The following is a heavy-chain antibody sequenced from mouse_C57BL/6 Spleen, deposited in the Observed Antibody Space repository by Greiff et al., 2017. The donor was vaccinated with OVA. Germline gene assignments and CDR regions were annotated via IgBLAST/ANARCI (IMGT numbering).Heavy chain of an antibody. CDR3: ARKGGYDGNYLDY. Sequence: VQLQQSGAELVRPGASVKLSCKASGYTFTDYYINWVKQRPGQGLEWIARIYPGSGNTYYNEKFKGKATLTAEKSSSTAYMQLSSLTSEDSAVYVCARKGGYDGNYLDYWGQGTTLTVSS. CDR1: GYTFTDYY. J-gene: IGHJ2*01. V-gene: IGHV1-76*01. D-gene: IGHD2-2*01. CDR2: IYPGSGNT.